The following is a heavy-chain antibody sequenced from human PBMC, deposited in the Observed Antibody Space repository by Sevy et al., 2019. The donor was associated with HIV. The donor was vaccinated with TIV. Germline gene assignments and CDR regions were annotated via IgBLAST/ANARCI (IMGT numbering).Heavy chain of an antibody. CDR2: IWFDGSNS. D-gene: IGHD4-17*01. CDR1: GFSFSSYG. V-gene: IGHV3-33*01. Sequence: GGSLRLSCAASGFSFSSYGMHWVRQAPGKGLEWVALIWFDGSNSYYADSVKGRFTNTIETSENTVYLKMNSLRAEDTAVYYCARDHEFYDYGDYGPTFFPDYWGQGNLVTVSS. J-gene: IGHJ4*02. CDR3: ARDHEFYDYGDYGPTFFPDY.